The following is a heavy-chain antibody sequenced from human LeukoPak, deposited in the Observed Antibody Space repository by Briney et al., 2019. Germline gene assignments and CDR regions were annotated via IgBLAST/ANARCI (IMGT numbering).Heavy chain of an antibody. Sequence: ASVKVSCESSGYTFTNYGFSWVRQAPGQGREWMGWISAYNSNTNHAKKLQGRVTMTTDTSQSTAYTERRSLRSDDTAMHYCARHVIAAGFGYFDYWGQGTLVTVSS. V-gene: IGHV1-18*01. D-gene: IGHD6-13*01. CDR3: ARHVIAAGFGYFDY. CDR1: GYTFTNYG. J-gene: IGHJ4*02. CDR2: ISAYNSNT.